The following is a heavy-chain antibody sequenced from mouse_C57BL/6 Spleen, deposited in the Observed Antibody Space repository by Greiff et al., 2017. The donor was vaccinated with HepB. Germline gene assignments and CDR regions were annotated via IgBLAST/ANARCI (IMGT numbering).Heavy chain of an antibody. CDR2: INPNYGTT. D-gene: IGHD1-1*01. V-gene: IGHV1-39*01. J-gene: IGHJ2*01. Sequence: EVQLKESGPELVKPGASVKISCKASGYSFTDYNMNWVKQSNGKSLEWIGVINPNYGTTSYNQKFKGKATLTVDQSSSTAYMQLNSLTSEDSAVYYCARGFITTVVATPHFDYWGQGTTLTVSS. CDR1: GYSFTDYN. CDR3: ARGFITTVVATPHFDY.